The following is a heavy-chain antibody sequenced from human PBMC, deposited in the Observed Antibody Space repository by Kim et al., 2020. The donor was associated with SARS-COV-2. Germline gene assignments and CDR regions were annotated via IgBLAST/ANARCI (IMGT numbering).Heavy chain of an antibody. CDR1: AYTFTSYS. Sequence: ASVKVSCKASAYTFTSYSINWVRQAPGQGLEWMGWISTYSGDTNYAQNLQDRVTLTTDTSTNTAYMELRSLRSDDTAVYYCARGRDSSGPWAAFDIWGQGAMVTVSS. V-gene: IGHV1-18*01. CDR2: ISTYSGDT. J-gene: IGHJ3*02. CDR3: ARGRDSSGPWAAFDI. D-gene: IGHD3-22*01.